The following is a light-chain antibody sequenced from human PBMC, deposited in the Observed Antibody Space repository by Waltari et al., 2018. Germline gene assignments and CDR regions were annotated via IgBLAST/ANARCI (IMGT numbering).Light chain of an antibody. V-gene: IGKV3-20*01. CDR3: QNHERLPAT. CDR2: AVS. CDR1: QSISKY. J-gene: IGKJ1*01. Sequence: VLTQSPGTLSLSPGERATLSCRASQSISKYLVWYQQRPGHAPRLLIYAVSTRATGIPDRFSGSGFGTDFTLTISRLEPEDFAMYYCQNHERLPATFGQGTKVEIK.